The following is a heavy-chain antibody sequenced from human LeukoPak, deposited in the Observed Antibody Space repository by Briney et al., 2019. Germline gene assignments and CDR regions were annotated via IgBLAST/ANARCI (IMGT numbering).Heavy chain of an antibody. CDR3: ARGPHSGWIDY. V-gene: IGHV1-18*01. CDR2: ISPYNANT. D-gene: IGHD6-19*01. CDR1: VYTFTSYY. J-gene: IGHJ4*02. Sequence: ASVKVSCKASVYTFTSYYISWVRQAPGQGLEWMGWISPYNANTNYAQKLQGRITMTTDTSTSTAYMELRSLRSDDTAVYYCARGPHSGWIDYWGQGTLVTV.